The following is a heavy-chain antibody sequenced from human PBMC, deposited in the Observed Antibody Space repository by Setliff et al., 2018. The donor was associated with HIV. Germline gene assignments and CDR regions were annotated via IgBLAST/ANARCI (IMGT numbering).Heavy chain of an antibody. CDR1: GFTFSAHG. Sequence: SLRLSCAASGFTFSAHGMHWVRQAPGKGLEWVTFINYDDNYEYYADSVKGRFTISRDNSKNTLYLRMNSLRAEDTAVYYCAQAQTSVSGSYYQYLQHWGQGTLVTVSS. CDR3: AQAQTSVSGSYYQYLQH. CDR2: INYDDNYE. D-gene: IGHD3-10*01. J-gene: IGHJ1*01. V-gene: IGHV3-30*02.